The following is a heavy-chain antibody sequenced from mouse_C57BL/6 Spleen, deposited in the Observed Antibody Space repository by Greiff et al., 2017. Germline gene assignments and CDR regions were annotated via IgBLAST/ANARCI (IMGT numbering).Heavy chain of an antibody. J-gene: IGHJ1*03. CDR3: TMNYGSSHWYFDV. D-gene: IGHD1-1*01. V-gene: IGHV6-3*01. Sequence: EVQVEEPGGGLVQPGGSMKLSCVASGFTFSNYWMNWVRQSPEKGLEWVAQIRLKSDNYATHYAESVKGRFTISRDDAKSRVYLHMNNLRAEDTGIYYCTMNYGSSHWYFDVWGTRTTVSVAS. CDR2: IRLKSDNYAT. CDR1: GFTFSNYW.